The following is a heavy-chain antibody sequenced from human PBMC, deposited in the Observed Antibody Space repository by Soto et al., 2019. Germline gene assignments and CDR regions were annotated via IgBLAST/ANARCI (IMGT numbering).Heavy chain of an antibody. Sequence: QITLKESGPTLVKPTQTLTLTCTFSGSYPRPSGVGVGWILRPPGKALEWLALIYWDDDKRYSPSLKSRLTITKDTSKNQVVLTMTNMDPVDTATYYCAHRRSTYYYDSTFDPWGQGTLVTFSS. J-gene: IGHJ5*02. CDR2: IYWDDDK. CDR3: AHRRSTYYYDSTFDP. V-gene: IGHV2-5*02. D-gene: IGHD3-22*01. CDR1: GSYPRPSGVG.